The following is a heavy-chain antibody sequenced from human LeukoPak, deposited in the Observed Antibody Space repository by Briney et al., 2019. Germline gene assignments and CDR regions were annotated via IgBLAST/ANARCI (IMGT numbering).Heavy chain of an antibody. CDR2: INSDGSEG. D-gene: IGHD6-6*01. J-gene: IGHJ3*01. Sequence: GGSVRLSCDVSGFTFSGFWMSWSRQAPGKGLEWVGSINSDGSEGYYADVVKGRFTISRDNAKNSLYLQINSLRAEDTAVYYCARSSYSSSSSVWGQGTMVTVSS. V-gene: IGHV3-7*03. CDR1: GFTFSGFW. CDR3: ARSSYSSSSSV.